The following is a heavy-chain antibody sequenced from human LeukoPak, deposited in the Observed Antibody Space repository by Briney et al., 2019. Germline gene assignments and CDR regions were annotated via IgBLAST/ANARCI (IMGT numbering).Heavy chain of an antibody. CDR2: INHSGST. J-gene: IGHJ4*02. V-gene: IGHV4-34*01. CDR3: ARRIAARSKTKIDY. Sequence: SETLSLTCAVYGGSFSGYYWSWIRQPPGKGLEWIGEINHSGSTNYNPSLKSRVTTSVDTSKNQFSLKLSSVTAADTAVYYCARRIAARSKTKIDYWGQGTLVTVSS. CDR1: GGSFSGYY. D-gene: IGHD6-6*01.